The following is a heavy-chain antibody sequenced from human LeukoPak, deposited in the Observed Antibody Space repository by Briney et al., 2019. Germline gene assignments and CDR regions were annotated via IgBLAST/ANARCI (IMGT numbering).Heavy chain of an antibody. J-gene: IGHJ5*02. D-gene: IGHD3-10*01. CDR3: AREIYGSANGDH. CDR2: ISANNGKT. CDR1: GYTFTSYG. V-gene: IGHV1-18*01. Sequence: ASVKVSCKASGYTFTSYGISWVRQAPGQGLEWMGWISANNGKTNYAQKLQGRVTMTTDTSTSTVYMELRSLRSDDTAVYYCAREIYGSANGDHWGQGTLVTVSS.